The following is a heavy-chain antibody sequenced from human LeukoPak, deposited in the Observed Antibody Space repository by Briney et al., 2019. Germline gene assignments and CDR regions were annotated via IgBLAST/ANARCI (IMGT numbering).Heavy chain of an antibody. Sequence: PSETLSLTCTVSGGSISSYYWSWIRQPPGKGLEWIGYIYYSGSTNYNPSLKSRVTISVDTSKNQFSLKLSSVTAADTAVYYCARRADSSGWLDYWGQGTLVTVSS. CDR1: GGSISSYY. D-gene: IGHD6-19*01. CDR2: IYYSGST. V-gene: IGHV4-59*01. J-gene: IGHJ4*02. CDR3: ARRADSSGWLDY.